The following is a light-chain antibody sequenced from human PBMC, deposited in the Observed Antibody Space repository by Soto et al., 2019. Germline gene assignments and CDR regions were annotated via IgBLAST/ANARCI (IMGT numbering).Light chain of an antibody. CDR3: QQYGSSPGT. CDR2: GAS. J-gene: IGKJ1*01. CDR1: QSVSSSY. V-gene: IGKV3-20*01. Sequence: EIGLTQSPGTLSLSPGEIATLSCRASQSVSSSYLAWYHQKPGQAPRLLIYGASSRATGIPDRFSGSGSGTDFTLTISRLEPEDFAVYYCQQYGSSPGTFGQGTKVDIK.